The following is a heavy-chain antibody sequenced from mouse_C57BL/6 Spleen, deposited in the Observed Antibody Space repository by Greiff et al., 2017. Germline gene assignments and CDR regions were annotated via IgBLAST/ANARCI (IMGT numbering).Heavy chain of an antibody. D-gene: IGHD2-5*01. Sequence: QVQLQQPGAELVRPGTSVKLSCKASGYTFTSYWMHWVKQRPGQGLEWIGVIDPSDSYTNYNQKFKGKATLTVDTSSSTAYMQLSSLTSEDSAVYYCARLNYSNFWYFDVWGTGTTVTVSS. V-gene: IGHV1-59*01. CDR2: IDPSDSYT. CDR1: GYTFTSYW. CDR3: ARLNYSNFWYFDV. J-gene: IGHJ1*03.